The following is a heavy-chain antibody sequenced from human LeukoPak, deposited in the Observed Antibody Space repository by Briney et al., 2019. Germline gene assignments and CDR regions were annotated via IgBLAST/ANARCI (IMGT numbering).Heavy chain of an antibody. CDR1: GGSISSSSYY. CDR2: IYYSGST. V-gene: IGHV4-39*01. CDR3: ASVTPTLVY. J-gene: IGHJ4*02. Sequence: SETLSLTCTVSGGSISSSSYYWGWIRQPPGKGLEWIGSIYYSGSTYYNPSLKSRVTISVDTSKNQFSLKLSSVTAADTAVYYCASVTPTLVYWGQGTLVTVSS.